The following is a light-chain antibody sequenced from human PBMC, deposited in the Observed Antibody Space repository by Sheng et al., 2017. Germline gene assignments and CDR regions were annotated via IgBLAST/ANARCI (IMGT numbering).Light chain of an antibody. Sequence: EIVLTQSPATLSLSPGERATLSCTASQSINNYLAWYQQRPGQPPRLLIYDASNRATGIPARFSGSGSGTEFTLTISSLQSEDFAVYYCQQFDSYPFGQGTRLEIE. CDR1: QSINNY. V-gene: IGKV3-11*01. J-gene: IGKJ5*01. CDR2: DAS. CDR3: QQFDSYP.